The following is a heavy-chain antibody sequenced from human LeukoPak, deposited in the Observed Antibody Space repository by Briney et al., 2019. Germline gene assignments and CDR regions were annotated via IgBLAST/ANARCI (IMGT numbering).Heavy chain of an antibody. CDR1: GDSIISSSYY. V-gene: IGHV4-39*07. CDR3: ARDLEANVRGVTGY. Sequence: SETLSLTCTVSGDSIISSSYYWGWIRQPPGKGPEWIGSIYYSGSTFYNPTLKSRVTISVDSSKNQFSLRLRSVTAADTAVYYCARDLEANVRGVTGYWGQGTLVTVSS. D-gene: IGHD3-10*01. J-gene: IGHJ4*02. CDR2: IYYSGST.